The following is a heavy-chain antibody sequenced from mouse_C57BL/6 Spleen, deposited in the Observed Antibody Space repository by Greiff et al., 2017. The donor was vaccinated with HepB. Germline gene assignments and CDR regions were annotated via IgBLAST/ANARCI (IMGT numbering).Heavy chain of an antibody. Sequence: QVQLKQPGAELVRPGSSVKLSCKASGYTFTSYWMHWVKQRPIQGLEWIGNIDPSDSETHYNQKFKDKATLTVDKSSSTAYMQLSSLTSEDSAVYYCARGLRRLYYAMDYWGQGTSVTVSS. V-gene: IGHV1-52*01. CDR2: IDPSDSET. CDR1: GYTFTSYW. D-gene: IGHD2-2*01. J-gene: IGHJ4*01. CDR3: ARGLRRLYYAMDY.